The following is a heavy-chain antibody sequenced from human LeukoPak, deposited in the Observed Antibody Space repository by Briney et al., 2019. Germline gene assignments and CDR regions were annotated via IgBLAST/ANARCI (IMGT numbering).Heavy chain of an antibody. J-gene: IGHJ5*02. V-gene: IGHV1-8*01. CDR2: MNPNSGNT. CDR1: GYTFTSYD. CDR3: ARRGPEAFFGELLT. Sequence: GASVKVSCKASGYTFTSYDINWVRQATGQGLEWMGWMNPNSGNTGYTQKFQGRVTMTRNTSISTAYMELSSLRSEDTAVYYCARRGPEAFFGELLTWGQGTLVTVSS. D-gene: IGHD3-10*01.